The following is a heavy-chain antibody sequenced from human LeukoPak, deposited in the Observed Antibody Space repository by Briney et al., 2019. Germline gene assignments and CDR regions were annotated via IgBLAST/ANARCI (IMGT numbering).Heavy chain of an antibody. CDR1: GFTFENVW. D-gene: IGHD3-22*01. Sequence: GGSLRLSCGGSGFTFENVWMSWVRQAPGKGLEWVSSITSSSNYIYYGDSVKGRFTISRDNAKNSLYLQMSSLSAEDTAVYYCARPSVKYDSSGYQPNPFDYWGQGTLVTVSS. V-gene: IGHV3-21*01. CDR3: ARPSVKYDSSGYQPNPFDY. J-gene: IGHJ4*02. CDR2: ITSSSNYI.